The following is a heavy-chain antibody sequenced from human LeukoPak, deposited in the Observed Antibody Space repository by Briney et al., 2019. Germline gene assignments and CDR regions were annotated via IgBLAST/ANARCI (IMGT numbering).Heavy chain of an antibody. CDR1: GFTFSNYA. CDR3: AKSTAAGREAFDI. Sequence: GGSLKLSCAAFGFTFSNYAMTWVRQAPGKGLEWVSSISGSGGSTYYADSVKGRFTISRDNSKNTLYLQMNSLRAEDTAVYYCAKSTAAGREAFDIWGQGTMVSVSS. J-gene: IGHJ3*02. D-gene: IGHD6-13*01. V-gene: IGHV3-23*01. CDR2: ISGSGGST.